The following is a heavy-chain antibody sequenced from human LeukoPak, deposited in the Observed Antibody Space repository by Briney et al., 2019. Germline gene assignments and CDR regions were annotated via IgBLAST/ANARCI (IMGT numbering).Heavy chain of an antibody. V-gene: IGHV4-59*08. J-gene: IGHJ4*02. CDR2: IYYSGGT. CDR3: ARQSGGVGTKVDY. CDR1: VASISSYY. D-gene: IGHD3-16*01. Sequence: PSETLSLTCTVPVASISSYYWSSVRQPPRKGLGRIGYIYYSGGTNYYPSLKNRDTISVDTSKNQFSLKLSSVTAADTAVYYCARQSGGVGTKVDYWGQGTLVTVSS.